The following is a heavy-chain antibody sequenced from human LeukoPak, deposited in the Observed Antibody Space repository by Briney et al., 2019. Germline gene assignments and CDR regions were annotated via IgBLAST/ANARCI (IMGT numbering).Heavy chain of an antibody. D-gene: IGHD6-19*01. J-gene: IGHJ6*03. CDR1: GFTFSSYA. V-gene: IGHV3-30-3*01. CDR2: ISYDGSNK. CDR3: ARGHLRGYSSGYPTPNYYYYMDV. Sequence: GGSLRLSWAASGFTFSSYAMHWVRQAPGKGLEWVAVISYDGSNKYYADSVKGRFTISRDNSKNTLYLQMNSLRAEDTAVYYCARGHLRGYSSGYPTPNYYYYMDVWGEGTTVTVSS.